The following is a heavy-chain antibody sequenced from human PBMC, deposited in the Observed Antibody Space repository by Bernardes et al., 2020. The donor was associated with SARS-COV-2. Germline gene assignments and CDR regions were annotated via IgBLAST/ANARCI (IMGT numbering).Heavy chain of an antibody. CDR2: ISAYNGNT. D-gene: IGHD2-2*01. J-gene: IGHJ3*02. Sequence: ASVKVSCKASGYTFTSYGISWVRQAPGQGLEWMGWISAYNGNTNYAQKLQGRVTMTTDTSTSTAYMELRSLRSDDTAVYYCARDPYPPPRYCSSTSCYGGAFDIWGQGTMVTVSS. CDR3: ARDPYPPPRYCSSTSCYGGAFDI. V-gene: IGHV1-18*01. CDR1: GYTFTSYG.